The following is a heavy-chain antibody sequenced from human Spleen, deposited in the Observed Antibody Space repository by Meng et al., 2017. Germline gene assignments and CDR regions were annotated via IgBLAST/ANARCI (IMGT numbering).Heavy chain of an antibody. Sequence: QVQLQQWGAGRLKPSEPLSLTCAVYGGSFSGYYWSWIRQPPGKGLEWIGEINHSGSTNYNPSLKSRVTISVDTSKNQFSLKLSSVTAADTAVYYCARGPTTMAHDFDYWGQGTLVTVSS. J-gene: IGHJ4*02. CDR3: ARGPTTMAHDFDY. CDR2: INHSGST. V-gene: IGHV4-34*01. D-gene: IGHD4-11*01. CDR1: GGSFSGYY.